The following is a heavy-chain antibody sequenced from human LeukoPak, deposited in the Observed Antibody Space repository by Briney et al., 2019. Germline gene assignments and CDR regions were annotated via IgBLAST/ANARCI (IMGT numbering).Heavy chain of an antibody. Sequence: ASVKVSCKASGYTFTGFYIHWVRQAPGQGLEWMGVINPSGGSTSYAQKFQGRVTMTRDTSTSTVYMELSSLRSEDTAVYYCARAYDSSAFYDYWGQGTLVTVSS. V-gene: IGHV1-46*01. CDR3: ARAYDSSAFYDY. CDR1: GYTFTGFY. D-gene: IGHD3-22*01. J-gene: IGHJ4*02. CDR2: INPSGGST.